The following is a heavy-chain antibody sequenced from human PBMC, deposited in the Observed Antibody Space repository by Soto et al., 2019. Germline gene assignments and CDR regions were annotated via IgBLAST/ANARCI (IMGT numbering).Heavy chain of an antibody. V-gene: IGHV3-23*01. D-gene: IGHD2-2*01. J-gene: IGHJ4*02. CDR3: AKGLMPYWSSTSCLLSFDY. CDR1: GFTFSSYA. CDR2: ISGSGGST. Sequence: GGSLRLSCAASGFTFSSYAMSWVRQAPGKGLEWVSAISGSGGSTYYADSVKGRFTISRDNSKNTLYLQMNSLRAEDTAVYYCAKGLMPYWSSTSCLLSFDYWGQGTLVTVSS.